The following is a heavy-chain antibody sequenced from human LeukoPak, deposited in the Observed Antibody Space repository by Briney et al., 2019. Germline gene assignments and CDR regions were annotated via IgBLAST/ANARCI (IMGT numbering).Heavy chain of an antibody. CDR2: ISSSGAYR. D-gene: IGHD6-19*01. CDR1: GFTFSGYY. J-gene: IGHJ3*02. V-gene: IGHV3-11*05. CDR3: AREITVAGKEGAFDI. Sequence: GGSLRLSCAASGFTFSGYYMSWVRQAPGKGLEWVSYISSSGAYRNHADSVKGRFTISRDNAKKSLYLQMNSLRAEDTAIYYCAREITVAGKEGAFDIWGPGTMLTVSS.